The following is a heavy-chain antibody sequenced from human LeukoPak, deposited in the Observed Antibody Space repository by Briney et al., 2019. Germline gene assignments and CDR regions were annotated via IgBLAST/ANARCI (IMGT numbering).Heavy chain of an antibody. CDR1: RFTFSSYA. V-gene: IGHV3-64D*06. CDR3: VKVAQQTED. D-gene: IGHD6-13*01. J-gene: IGHJ4*02. CDR2: ISSNGGST. Sequence: GGSLRLSCSASRFTFSSYAMHWVRQAPGKGLECVSAISSNGGSTYYADSVKGRFTISRDNSKNTLYLQMSSLRAEDTAVYYCVKVAQQTEDWGQGTLVTVSS.